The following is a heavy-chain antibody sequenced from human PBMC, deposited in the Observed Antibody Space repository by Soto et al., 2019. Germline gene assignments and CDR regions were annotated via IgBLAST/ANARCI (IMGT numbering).Heavy chain of an antibody. Sequence: EVQLVESGGVVVQPGGSLRLSCAASGFTFDDYTMHWVRQAPGKGLEWVSLISWDGGSTYYADSVKGRFTTSRDNSKNSLYLQMNSLRTEDTALYYCAKDQVGAASYWGQGTLVTVSS. J-gene: IGHJ4*02. V-gene: IGHV3-43*01. CDR1: GFTFDDYT. CDR3: AKDQVGAASY. CDR2: ISWDGGST. D-gene: IGHD1-26*01.